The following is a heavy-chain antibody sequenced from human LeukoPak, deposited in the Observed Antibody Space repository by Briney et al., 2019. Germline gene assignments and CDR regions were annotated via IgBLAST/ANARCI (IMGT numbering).Heavy chain of an antibody. CDR2: ISGSGGST. CDR1: GFTFSSYA. CDR3: AKSPLGDIAVAGFDY. V-gene: IGHV3-23*01. J-gene: IGHJ4*02. D-gene: IGHD6-19*01. Sequence: GGSLRLSCAASGFTFSSYAMSWVRQAPGRGLEGVSAISGSGGSTYYADSVKGRFTISRDNSKNKLYLQMNSLRAEDTAVYYCAKSPLGDIAVAGFDYWGQGTLVTVSS.